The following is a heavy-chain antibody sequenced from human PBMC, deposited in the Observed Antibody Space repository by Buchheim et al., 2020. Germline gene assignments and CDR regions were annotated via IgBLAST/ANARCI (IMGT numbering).Heavy chain of an antibody. CDR1: GFSFSSYS. J-gene: IGHJ4*02. D-gene: IGHD3-10*01. Sequence: EVQLVESGGGLVQPGGSLRLSCAASGFSFSSYSMNWVRQAPGKGLEWVSYIRSDNSAIYYADSVKGRFTNSRENAENSMSLRMNSLRAEDTAVYYCAREGGFGSGWSIDYWGQGTL. V-gene: IGHV3-48*01. CDR2: IRSDNSAI. CDR3: AREGGFGSGWSIDY.